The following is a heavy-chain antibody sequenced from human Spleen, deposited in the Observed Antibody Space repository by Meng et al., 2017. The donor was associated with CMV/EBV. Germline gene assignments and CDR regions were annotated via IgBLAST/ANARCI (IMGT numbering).Heavy chain of an antibody. Sequence: ESLKISCAASGFTFSNYWMSWVRQAPGKGPEWVANIKQDGSEIHYVDSVKGRFTISRDNAQNSLYLQMNSLRAEDTAVYYCARDIRWNYGPGYWGQGTLVTVSS. D-gene: IGHD1-7*01. V-gene: IGHV3-7*01. J-gene: IGHJ4*02. CDR2: IKQDGSEI. CDR3: ARDIRWNYGPGY. CDR1: GFTFSNYW.